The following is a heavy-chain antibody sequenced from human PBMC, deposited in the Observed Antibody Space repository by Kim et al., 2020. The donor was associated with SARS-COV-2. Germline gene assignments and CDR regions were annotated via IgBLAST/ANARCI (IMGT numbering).Heavy chain of an antibody. CDR2: IRSKANSYAT. J-gene: IGHJ3*02. V-gene: IGHV3-73*01. CDR3: TRIPATLAFWDAFDI. CDR1: GFTFSGSP. Sequence: GGSLRLSCAASGFTFSGSPLHWVRQASGKGLEWVGRIRSKANSYATGYAASVKGRFTISRDDSKNTAYLEMSGLKTEDTALYYCTRIPATLAFWDAFDIWGQGTMVTVSS. D-gene: IGHD3-3*02.